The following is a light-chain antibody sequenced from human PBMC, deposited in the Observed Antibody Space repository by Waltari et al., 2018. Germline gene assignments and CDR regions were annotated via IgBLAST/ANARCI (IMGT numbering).Light chain of an antibody. Sequence: DIVMTQSPLSLPVTPGEPASLSCTSSQSLIHSNGLTYLDWYLQKPGQSPQLLIYLGSNRAPGVPDRFSGSGSGTDFTLKISRVEAEDVGVYYCMQALQTPTSFGGGTKVEMK. CDR2: LGS. CDR1: QSLIHSNGLTY. V-gene: IGKV2-28*01. J-gene: IGKJ4*01. CDR3: MQALQTPTS.